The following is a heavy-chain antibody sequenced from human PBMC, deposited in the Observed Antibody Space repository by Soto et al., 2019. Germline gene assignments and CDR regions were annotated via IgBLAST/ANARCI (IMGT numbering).Heavy chain of an antibody. D-gene: IGHD2-15*01. CDR3: RGELVLAPPGCFDP. CDR1: GGTFSSYA. CDR2: IIPIFGTA. Sequence: QVQLVQSGAEVKKPGSSVKVSCKASGGTFSSYAISWVRQAPGQGLEWMGGIIPIFGTANYAQKFQGRVTITADKSPAPANRGWSSLRSEDTAVYSGRGELVLAPPGCFDPWGKGPLFPVPS. V-gene: IGHV1-69*14. J-gene: IGHJ5*02.